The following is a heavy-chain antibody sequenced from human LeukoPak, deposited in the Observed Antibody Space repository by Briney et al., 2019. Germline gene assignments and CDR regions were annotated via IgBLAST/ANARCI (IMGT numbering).Heavy chain of an antibody. Sequence: SETLSLTWTASGGSISRYYGSWVRQPPGKGLEWIGYIYSSGSTNYNPSLESRVTMSVDKSKNQFSLKLSSVTVADTAVYYCARDKAGSSSLDYWGQGTLVTVSS. J-gene: IGHJ4*02. CDR2: IYSSGST. CDR3: ARDKAGSSSLDY. CDR1: GGSISRYY. V-gene: IGHV4-59*01. D-gene: IGHD1-26*01.